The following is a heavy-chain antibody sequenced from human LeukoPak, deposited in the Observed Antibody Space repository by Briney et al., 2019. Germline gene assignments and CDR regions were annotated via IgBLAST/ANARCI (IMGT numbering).Heavy chain of an antibody. V-gene: IGHV4-59*01. D-gene: IGHD4-17*01. CDR1: GGSFSGYY. CDR2: IYYSGST. Sequence: PSETLSLTCAVYGGSFSGYYWSWIRQPPGRGLEWIGYIYYSGSTIYNPSLKSRVTISVDTSKNQFSLKLSSVTAADTAVYYCARYGDYVFDLWGRGTLVTVSS. J-gene: IGHJ4*02. CDR3: ARYGDYVFDL.